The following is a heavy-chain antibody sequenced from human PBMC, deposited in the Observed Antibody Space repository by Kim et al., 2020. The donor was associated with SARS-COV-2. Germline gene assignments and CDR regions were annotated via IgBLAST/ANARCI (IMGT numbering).Heavy chain of an antibody. D-gene: IGHD3-22*01. J-gene: IGHJ4*02. Sequence: GGSLRLSCAASGFTFSSYAMSWVRQAPGKGLEWVSVISGNGGSTYKADSVKGRFTISRDNSKNTLYLQMNSLRAEDTAVYYCAKDRYYFDSSAYYYWDYWGQGTLVTVSS. V-gene: IGHV3-23*01. CDR2: ISGNGGST. CDR3: AKDRYYFDSSAYYYWDY. CDR1: GFTFSSYA.